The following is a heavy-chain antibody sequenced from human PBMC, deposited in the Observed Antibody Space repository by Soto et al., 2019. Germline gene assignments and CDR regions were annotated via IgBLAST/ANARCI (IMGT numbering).Heavy chain of an antibody. CDR1: GFTFSSYG. D-gene: IGHD5-12*01. CDR2: IWYDGSNK. J-gene: IGHJ4*02. Sequence: QVQLVESGGGVVQPGRSLRLSCAASGFTFSSYGMHWVRQAPGKGLEWVAVIWYDGSNKYYADSVKGRFTISRDNSKNTLNLQMNSLRAEDTAVYYCEREGDDGYTDHWGQGTLVTVSS. CDR3: EREGDDGYTDH. V-gene: IGHV3-33*01.